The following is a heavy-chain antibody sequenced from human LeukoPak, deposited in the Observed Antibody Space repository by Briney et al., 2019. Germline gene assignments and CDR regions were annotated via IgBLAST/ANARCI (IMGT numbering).Heavy chain of an antibody. V-gene: IGHV1-3*03. Sequence: GASVKVSCKASGYTLTSYYMHWVRQAPGQRLQWMGWINAGNANTKYSQEFQGRVTIIRDTSASTVYMELSSLRSEDMAVYYCARGIWSSHSVGYYFDFWGQGTLVTVSS. CDR3: ARGIWSSHSVGYYFDF. J-gene: IGHJ4*02. CDR1: GYTLTSYY. D-gene: IGHD5/OR15-5a*01. CDR2: INAGNANT.